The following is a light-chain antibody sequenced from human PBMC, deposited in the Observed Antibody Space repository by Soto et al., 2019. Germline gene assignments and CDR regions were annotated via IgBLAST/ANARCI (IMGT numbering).Light chain of an antibody. V-gene: IGLV8-61*01. CDR3: VLYMGSRLL. CDR1: SGSVSTTYY. J-gene: IGLJ2*01. CDR2: STN. Sequence: QAVVTQEPSFSVSPGGTVTLTCGLSSGSVSTTYYPSWYQQTPGQAPRTLIYSTNSRSPGVPDHFSGSIIGNKAALTITGDQADDESDYYCVLYMGSRLLFGGGTKLTVL.